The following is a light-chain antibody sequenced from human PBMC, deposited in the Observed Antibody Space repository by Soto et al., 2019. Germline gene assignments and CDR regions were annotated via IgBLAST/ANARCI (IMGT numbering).Light chain of an antibody. J-gene: IGLJ2*01. CDR2: EAN. CDR3: SSYAGYSTSVV. V-gene: IGLV2-23*01. CDR1: SSDVGSYNL. Sequence: QSVLTQPASVSGSPGQSITISCTGTSSDVGSYNLVSWYQQHPGKAPKLMIYEANKRPSGVSNRFSGSKSGNTASLTISGLHPEDEAEYHCSSYAGYSTSVVFGGGPKLTVL.